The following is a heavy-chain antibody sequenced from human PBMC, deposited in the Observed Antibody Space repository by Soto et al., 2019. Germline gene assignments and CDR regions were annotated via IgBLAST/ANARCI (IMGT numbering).Heavy chain of an antibody. V-gene: IGHV3-33*01. D-gene: IGHD3-22*01. J-gene: IGHJ4*02. CDR1: GFTFSSYG. CDR3: ARDQNYLRWYYDSSGYLDY. Sequence: HPGGSLRLSCAASGFTFSSYGMHWVRQAPGKGLEWVAVIWYDGSNKYYADSVKGRFTISRDNSKNTLYLQMNSLRAEDTAVYYCARDQNYLRWYYDSSGYLDYWGQGTLVTAPQ. CDR2: IWYDGSNK.